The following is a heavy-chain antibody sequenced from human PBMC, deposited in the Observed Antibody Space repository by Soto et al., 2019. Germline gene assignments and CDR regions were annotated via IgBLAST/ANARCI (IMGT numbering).Heavy chain of an antibody. CDR3: ARGGVTGYYDFWSGYPSLDY. CDR1: GFTFSSYA. J-gene: IGHJ4*02. D-gene: IGHD3-3*01. CDR2: ISYDGSNK. Sequence: GGSLRLSCAASGFTFSSYAMHWVRQAPGKGLEWVAVISYDGSNKYYADSVKGRFTISRDNSKNTLYLQMNSLRAEDTAVYYCARGGVTGYYDFWSGYPSLDYWGQGTLVTVSS. V-gene: IGHV3-30-3*01.